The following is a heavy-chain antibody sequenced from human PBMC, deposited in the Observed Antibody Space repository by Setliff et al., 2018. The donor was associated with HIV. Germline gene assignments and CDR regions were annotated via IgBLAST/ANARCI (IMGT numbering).Heavy chain of an antibody. V-gene: IGHV4-4*02. CDR3: ASPYITIFGIVTLDAFDI. CDR2: IDHSGGT. Sequence: PSETLSLTCAVSGGSISSVNWWTWVRQPPGKGLEWIGEIDHSGGTKYNPSLTGRVTMSVDTSKNQFSLKLSSVTAADTAMYYCASPYITIFGIVTLDAFDIWGQGTMVTVSS. J-gene: IGHJ3*02. D-gene: IGHD3-3*01. CDR1: GGSISSVNW.